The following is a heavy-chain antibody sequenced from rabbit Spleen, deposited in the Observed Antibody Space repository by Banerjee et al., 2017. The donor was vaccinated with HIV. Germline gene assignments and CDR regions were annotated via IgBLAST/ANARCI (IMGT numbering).Heavy chain of an antibody. V-gene: IGHV1S45*01. Sequence: QEQVEESGGDLVKPEGSLTVTCTASGFSFSSGYYMCWVRQAPGKGLEWIACIAVGSGNTNYASWAKGRFTISKTSSTTVTLQMTSLTAADTATYFCARYAASGGVPDYFSLWGPGTLVTVS. CDR1: GFSFSSGYY. D-gene: IGHD4-2*01. J-gene: IGHJ4*01. CDR3: ARYAASGGVPDYFSL. CDR2: IAVGSGNT.